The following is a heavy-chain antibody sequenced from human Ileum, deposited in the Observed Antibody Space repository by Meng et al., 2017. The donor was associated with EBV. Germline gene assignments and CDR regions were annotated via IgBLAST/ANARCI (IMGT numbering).Heavy chain of an antibody. D-gene: IGHD1-26*01. J-gene: IGHJ4*02. Sequence: QVQLPESGPGSVKPSGTLSLTCDVSGVSLSGNYWSWIRQSPVKGLEWIGFFYEGTTNYNPPLKSRVTIAAGPANNQISLRLSSVTSADTAVYYCAKGGQWDPLDSWGRGILVTVSS. CDR2: FYEGTT. CDR3: AKGGQWDPLDS. CDR1: GVSLSGNY. V-gene: IGHV4-59*01.